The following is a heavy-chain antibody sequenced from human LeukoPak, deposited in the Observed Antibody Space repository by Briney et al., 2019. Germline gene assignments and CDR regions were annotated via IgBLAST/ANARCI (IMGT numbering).Heavy chain of an antibody. CDR3: VRDSTSEHNKRWYDCLDV. CDR1: GFSFNTQS. V-gene: IGHV3-7*03. J-gene: IGHJ3*01. Sequence: GGSLRLSCTASGFSFNTQSMAWVRQAPEKGLEWVANINQDGRIRNYVDSVKGRFTISRDNARYTLYLQMNSRRAEDTALYDCVRDSTSEHNKRWYDCLDVWGQGTMVTVSS. CDR2: INQDGRIR. D-gene: IGHD2-15*01.